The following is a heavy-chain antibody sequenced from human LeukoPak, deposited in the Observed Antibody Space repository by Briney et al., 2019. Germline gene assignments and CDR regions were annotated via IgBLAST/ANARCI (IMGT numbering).Heavy chain of an antibody. Sequence: GGSLRLSCVVSGFTFSSYNFNWVRQAPGKGLEWVSSIGISTTYIYYADSVTGRFTISRDNAKNSLYLQMNSLRAEDTAVYYCASRSGSVVTPGFDYWGQGTLVTVSS. V-gene: IGHV3-21*04. J-gene: IGHJ4*02. CDR2: IGISTTYI. CDR3: ASRSGSVVTPGFDY. CDR1: GFTFSSYN. D-gene: IGHD4-23*01.